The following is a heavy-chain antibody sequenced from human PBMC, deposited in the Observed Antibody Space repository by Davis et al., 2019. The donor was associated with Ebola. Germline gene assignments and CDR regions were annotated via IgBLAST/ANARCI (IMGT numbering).Heavy chain of an antibody. J-gene: IGHJ4*02. V-gene: IGHV4-59*03. Sequence: PSETLSLTCTVSGGSISSHYWSWIRQPPGKRLEWIGSIYYTGSAYYNSSLASRATISVDTSKNQFSLKLTSVTAADTAMYYCSERGSSVWGQGTLVTVSS. D-gene: IGHD3-10*01. CDR3: SERGSSV. CDR2: IYYTGSA. CDR1: GGSISSHY.